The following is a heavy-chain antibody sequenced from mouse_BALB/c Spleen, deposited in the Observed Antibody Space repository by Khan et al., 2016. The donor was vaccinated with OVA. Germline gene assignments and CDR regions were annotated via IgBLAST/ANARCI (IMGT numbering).Heavy chain of an antibody. CDR1: GFTFSSYS. V-gene: IGHV5-6*01. Sequence: VQLVESGGDLVKPGGFLKLSCAASGFTFSSYSMSWVRQTPDKRLEWVASISSGGDYTYYPDSVKGRFTISRDNAKNTLYLQMSDLKSEDTAMYYCADHLTGSFAYWGQGTLVTVSA. J-gene: IGHJ3*01. CDR3: ADHLTGSFAY. D-gene: IGHD4-1*01. CDR2: ISSGGDYT.